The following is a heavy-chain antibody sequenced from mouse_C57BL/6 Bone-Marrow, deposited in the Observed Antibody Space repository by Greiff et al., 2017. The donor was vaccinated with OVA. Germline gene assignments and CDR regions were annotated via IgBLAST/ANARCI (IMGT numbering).Heavy chain of an antibody. V-gene: IGHV1-82*01. CDR1: GYAFSSSW. D-gene: IGHD1-1*01. CDR2: IYPGDGDT. CDR3: ARNYGSRDWYFDV. J-gene: IGHJ1*03. Sequence: QVQLQQSGPELVKPGASVKISCKASGYAFSSSWMNWVKQRPGKGLEWIGRIYPGDGDTNYNEKFKGKATLTADKSSSTAYMQLNSLTSEDSAVYFCARNYGSRDWYFDVWGTGTTVTVSS.